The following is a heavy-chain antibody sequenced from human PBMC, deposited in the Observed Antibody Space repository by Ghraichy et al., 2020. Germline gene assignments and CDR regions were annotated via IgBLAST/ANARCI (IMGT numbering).Heavy chain of an antibody. CDR3: ARYCGGDCYSGYYGMDV. Sequence: SETLSLTCTVSGGSISSYYWSWIRQPPGKGLEWIGYIYYSGSTNYNPSLKSRVTISVDTSKNQFSLKLSSVTAADTAVYYCARYCGGDCYSGYYGMDVWGQGTTVTVSS. CDR1: GGSISSYY. D-gene: IGHD2-21*02. CDR2: IYYSGST. V-gene: IGHV4-59*01. J-gene: IGHJ6*02.